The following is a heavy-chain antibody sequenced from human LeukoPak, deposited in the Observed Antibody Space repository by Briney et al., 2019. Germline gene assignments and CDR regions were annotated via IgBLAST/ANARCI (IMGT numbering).Heavy chain of an antibody. V-gene: IGHV4-34*01. CDR3: ARDRVGQQLVGRKYYYYYMDV. J-gene: IGHJ6*03. Sequence: SETLSLTCAVYGGSFSGYYWSWIRQPPGKGLEWIGEINHSGSTNYNPSLKSRVTISVDTSKNQFSLKLRSVTAADTAVYYRARDRVGQQLVGRKYYYYYMDVWGKGTTVTISS. CDR1: GGSFSGYY. D-gene: IGHD6-13*01. CDR2: INHSGST.